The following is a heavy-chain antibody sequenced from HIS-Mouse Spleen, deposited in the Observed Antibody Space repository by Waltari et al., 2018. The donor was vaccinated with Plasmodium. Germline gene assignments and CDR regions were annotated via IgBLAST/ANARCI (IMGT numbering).Heavy chain of an antibody. CDR1: GFTVSTHY. Sequence: EVQLVESGGGLVQPGGSLRLSCAASGFTVSTHYMNWGRQAPGKGLEWVSVIYSGGSTYYADSVKGRFTISRDNSKNTLYLQMNSLRAEDTAVYYCARGSAGDAFDIWGQGTMVTVSS. V-gene: IGHV3-66*01. J-gene: IGHJ3*02. D-gene: IGHD3-10*01. CDR3: ARGSAGDAFDI. CDR2: IYSGGST.